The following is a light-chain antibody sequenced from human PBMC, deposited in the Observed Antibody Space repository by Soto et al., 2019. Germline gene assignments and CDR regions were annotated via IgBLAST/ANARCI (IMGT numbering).Light chain of an antibody. J-gene: IGKJ3*01. CDR2: DAS. Sequence: EIVLTQSPATLSLSPGERATLSCRASQSVSSYLAWYQQKPGQAPRLLIYDASNRATGIPARFSGSGSGTDFTHTISSLEPEDVAVYYCQQRSNWPPAVTFGPGTKVDIK. CDR1: QSVSSY. CDR3: QQRSNWPPAVT. V-gene: IGKV3-11*01.